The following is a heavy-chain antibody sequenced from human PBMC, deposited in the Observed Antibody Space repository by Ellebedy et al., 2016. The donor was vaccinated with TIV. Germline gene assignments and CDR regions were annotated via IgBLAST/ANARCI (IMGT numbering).Heavy chain of an antibody. D-gene: IGHD1-1*01. CDR1: GFTFSTHY. J-gene: IGHJ3*02. CDR3: ATWGTGQVDDALDI. V-gene: IGHV1-46*03. CDR2: SHPSGSDT. Sequence: ASVKVSXXASGFTFSTHYFHWVRQPPGQGLEWMGISHPSGSDTNYAQQFQGRVTMTRDTSTSTVYMDLSSLRSDDTAVYYCATWGTGQVDDALDIWGQGTMVTVSS.